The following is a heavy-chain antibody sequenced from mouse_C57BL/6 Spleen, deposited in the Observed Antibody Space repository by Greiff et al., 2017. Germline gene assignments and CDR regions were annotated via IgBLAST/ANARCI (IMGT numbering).Heavy chain of an antibody. Sequence: VKLQESGAELARPGASVKLSCKASGYTFTSYGISWVKQRTGQGLEWIGEIYPRSGNTYYNEKFKGKATLTADKSSSTAYMELRSLTSEDSAVYFCARRTGLPWGQGTLGTVSA. CDR2: IYPRSGNT. V-gene: IGHV1-81*01. D-gene: IGHD2-4*01. CDR1: GYTFTSYG. CDR3: ARRTGLP. J-gene: IGHJ3*02.